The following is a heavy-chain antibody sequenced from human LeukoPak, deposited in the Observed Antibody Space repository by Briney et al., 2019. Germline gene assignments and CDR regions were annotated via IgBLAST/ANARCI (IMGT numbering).Heavy chain of an antibody. CDR3: AVPIFGAFDI. D-gene: IGHD3-10*01. J-gene: IGHJ3*02. CDR1: GGTFSSYA. Sequence: SVKVSCKASGGTFSSYAISWVRQAPGQGLEWMGRIIPILGIANYAQKFQGRVTITRDTSASTAYMELSSLRSEDTAVYYCAVPIFGAFDIWGQGTMVTVSS. CDR2: IIPILGIA. V-gene: IGHV1-69*04.